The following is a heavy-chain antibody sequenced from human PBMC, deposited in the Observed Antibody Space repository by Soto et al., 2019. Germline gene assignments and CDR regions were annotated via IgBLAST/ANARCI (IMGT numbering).Heavy chain of an antibody. V-gene: IGHV3-13*04. CDR2: IGTASDT. Sequence: EVQLVVSGGGLVQPGGSLRLSCAASGFTFSNYDMHWVRQGTGKSLEWVSAIGTASDTYYPGSVKGRFTISRENAKNSLYLQMNRLRAGDTAVYYCVRARGAQWFGEQLSWGQGTLVTVSS. D-gene: IGHD3-10*01. CDR1: GFTFSNYD. CDR3: VRARGAQWFGEQLS. J-gene: IGHJ4*02.